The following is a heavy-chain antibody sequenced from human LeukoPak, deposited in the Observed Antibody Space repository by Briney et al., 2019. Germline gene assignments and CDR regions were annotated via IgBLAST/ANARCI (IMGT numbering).Heavy chain of an antibody. V-gene: IGHV3-21*01. CDR1: GFTFSSYS. CDR3: ARGSAVVDY. J-gene: IGHJ4*02. Sequence: GGSLRLSCAASGFTFSSYSMNWVRQAPGKGLEWVSSISSSSSYIYYEDSVKGRFTISRDNAKNSLYLQMNSLRAEDTAVYYCARGSAVVDYWGQGTLVTVSS. D-gene: IGHD5-18*01. CDR2: ISSSSSYI.